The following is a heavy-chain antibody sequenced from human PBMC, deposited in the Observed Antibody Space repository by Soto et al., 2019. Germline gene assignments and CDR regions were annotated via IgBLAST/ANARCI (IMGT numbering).Heavy chain of an antibody. CDR3: ARARGYCTGASCSLFYFYGLDV. V-gene: IGHV4-30-4*01. CDR1: GDSITSGTYY. D-gene: IGHD2-8*02. J-gene: IGHJ6*02. Sequence: PSETLSLTCTVSGDSITSGTYYWTWIRHPPGKGLEWVGFVFHSGTTFYNPSLKSRVLMSADTSKNQFSLNVRSLTAADTAVYYCARARGYCTGASCSLFYFYGLDVWGQGTTVTVSS. CDR2: VFHSGTT.